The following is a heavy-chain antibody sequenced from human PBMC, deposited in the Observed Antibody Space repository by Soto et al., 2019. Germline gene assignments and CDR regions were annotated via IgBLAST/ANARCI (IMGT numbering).Heavy chain of an antibody. D-gene: IGHD3-3*01. J-gene: IGHJ4*02. Sequence: EVQLVESGGGLVKPGGSLRLCCTASGFSISSAWMNWVRQAPGKGLEWVGRIKTKTQGETTDYPAPVKGRFTISRDDSTNTLYLQMNSLKMEDTAVYYCTTGSVEGYWGQGTLVTVSS. CDR1: GFSISSAW. V-gene: IGHV3-15*07. CDR3: TTGSVEGY. CDR2: IKTKTQGETT.